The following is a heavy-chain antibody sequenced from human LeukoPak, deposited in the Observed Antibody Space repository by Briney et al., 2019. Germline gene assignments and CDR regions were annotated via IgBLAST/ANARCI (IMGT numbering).Heavy chain of an antibody. J-gene: IGHJ5*02. V-gene: IGHV4-34*01. Sequence: SETLSLTCAVYGGSFSGYYWSWIRQPPGKGLEWIGEINHSGSTNYNPSLKSRVTISVDTSKNQFSLKLSSVTAADTAVYYCARINPYAVRKGWFDPWGQGTLVTVSS. CDR1: GGSFSGYY. CDR2: INHSGST. CDR3: ARINPYAVRKGWFDP. D-gene: IGHD4-17*01.